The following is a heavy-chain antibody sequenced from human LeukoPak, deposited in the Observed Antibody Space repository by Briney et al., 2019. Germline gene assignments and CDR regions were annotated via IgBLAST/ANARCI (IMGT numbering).Heavy chain of an antibody. CDR3: AKVRRVSSYYFDY. D-gene: IGHD3-10*01. J-gene: IGHJ4*02. CDR2: ISYDGSNK. Sequence: QAGGSLRLSCAASGFTFSSYGMHWVRQAPGKGLEWVAVISYDGSNKYYADSVKGRFTISRDNSKNTLYLQMNSLRAEDTAVYYCAKVRRVSSYYFDYWGQGTLVTVSS. CDR1: GFTFSSYG. V-gene: IGHV3-30*18.